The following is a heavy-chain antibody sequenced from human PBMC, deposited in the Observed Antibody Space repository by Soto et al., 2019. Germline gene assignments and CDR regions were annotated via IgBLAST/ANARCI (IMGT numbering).Heavy chain of an antibody. J-gene: IGHJ6*02. CDR2: IIPIFGTA. Sequence: QVQLVQSGAEVKKPGSSVKVSCKASGGTFSSYAISWVRQAPGQGLEWMGGIIPIFGTANYAQKFQGRVTITADKSTSTAYMELSSLRSEDTAVYYCAREGVGATIMDYYYGMDVWGQGTTVTVSS. V-gene: IGHV1-69*06. CDR1: GGTFSSYA. D-gene: IGHD1-26*01. CDR3: AREGVGATIMDYYYGMDV.